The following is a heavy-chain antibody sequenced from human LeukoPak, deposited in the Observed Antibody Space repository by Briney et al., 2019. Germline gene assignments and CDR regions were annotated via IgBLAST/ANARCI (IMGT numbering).Heavy chain of an antibody. V-gene: IGHV3-23*01. CDR3: AKLTRGYSYGYGDY. Sequence: QSGGSLRLSCAASGFTFSSYAMSWVRQAPGKGLEWVSAISGSGGSTYYADSVKGRFTISRDNSKNTLYLQMNSLRAEDTAVYYCAKLTRGYSYGYGDYWGQGTLVTVSS. CDR2: ISGSGGST. D-gene: IGHD5-18*01. J-gene: IGHJ4*02. CDR1: GFTFSSYA.